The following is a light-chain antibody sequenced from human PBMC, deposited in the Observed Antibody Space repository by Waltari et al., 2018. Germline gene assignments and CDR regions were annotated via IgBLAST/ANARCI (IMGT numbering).Light chain of an antibody. CDR2: DAS. CDR1: TRVSSD. V-gene: IGKV3-11*01. J-gene: IGKJ2*01. CDR3: QHRSNWPPVT. Sequence: EIVLTQSPATQSSSPGERVALSCRASTRVSSDIAWYQQKPGQAPRLLIYDASKRATGTPARFTGSGSGTDFTLTVSSLEPEDFAVYYCQHRSNWPPVTFGQGTKLEIK.